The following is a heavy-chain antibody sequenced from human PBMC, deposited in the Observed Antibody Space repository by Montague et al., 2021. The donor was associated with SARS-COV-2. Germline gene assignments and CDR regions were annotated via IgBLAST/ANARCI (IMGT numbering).Heavy chain of an antibody. V-gene: IGHV4-39*07. J-gene: IGHJ6*02. CDR2: IYYSGST. CDR1: GGSISSSSYY. D-gene: IGHD2-2*02. Sequence: SETLSLTCTVSGGSISSSSYYWGWIRQAPGKGLEWIGSIYYSGSTYYNPSLKSRVTISADTSKNQFSLKLSSVTAADTAVYYCARDPSRQPPLYPLGDYYNGMDVWGQGTTVTVSS. CDR3: ARDPSRQPPLYPLGDYYNGMDV.